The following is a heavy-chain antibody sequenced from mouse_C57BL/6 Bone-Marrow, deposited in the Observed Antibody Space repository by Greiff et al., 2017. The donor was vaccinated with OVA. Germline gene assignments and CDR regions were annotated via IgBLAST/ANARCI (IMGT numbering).Heavy chain of an antibody. CDR2: INPNNGGT. Sequence: VQLKESGPELVKPGASVKMSCKASGYTFTDYNLHWVKQSHGKSLEWIGYINPNNGGTSYNQKFKGKATLTVNKSSSTAYMELRSLTSEDSAVYYCARSDYYGSSYVLFDYWGQGTTLTVSS. CDR1: GYTFTDYN. CDR3: ARSDYYGSSYVLFDY. J-gene: IGHJ2*01. D-gene: IGHD1-1*01. V-gene: IGHV1-22*01.